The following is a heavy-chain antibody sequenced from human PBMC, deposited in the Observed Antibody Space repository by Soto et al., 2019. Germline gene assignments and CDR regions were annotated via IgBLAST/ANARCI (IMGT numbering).Heavy chain of an antibody. CDR2: ISGSGGST. CDR1: GFTFSSYA. CDR3: ARVRRQQLVRGYYGMYV. D-gene: IGHD6-13*01. J-gene: IGHJ6*02. Sequence: PGGSLRLSCAASGFTFSSYAMSWVRQAPGKGLEWVSAISGSGGSTYYADSVKGRFTISRDNSKNTLYLQMNSLRAEDTAVYYCARVRRQQLVRGYYGMYVWGQGTTVTVSS. V-gene: IGHV3-23*01.